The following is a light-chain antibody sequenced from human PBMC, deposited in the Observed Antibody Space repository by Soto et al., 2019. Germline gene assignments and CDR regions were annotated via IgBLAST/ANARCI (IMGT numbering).Light chain of an antibody. Sequence: DIQMTQSPSSLSASVGDRVTITCRASQTITTYLNWYQQKPGKAPKLLIYGASSLQSGVPSRFTGSGSGTDFILTIISLQPEDSATYHCQQSHSTPWTFGQGTKVEIK. CDR1: QTITTY. CDR2: GAS. V-gene: IGKV1-39*01. CDR3: QQSHSTPWT. J-gene: IGKJ1*01.